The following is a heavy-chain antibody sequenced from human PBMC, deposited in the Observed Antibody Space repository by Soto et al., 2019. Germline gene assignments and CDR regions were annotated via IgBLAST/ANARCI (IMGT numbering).Heavy chain of an antibody. Sequence: PSETLSLTCTVSGGSISSSSYYWGWIRQPPGKGLEWIGSIYYSGSTYYNPSLKSRVTISVDTSKNQFSLKLSSVTAADTAVYYCATPNDYGDYHRRYYFDFWGQGTLVTVSS. D-gene: IGHD4-17*01. J-gene: IGHJ4*02. CDR2: IYYSGST. CDR1: GGSISSSSYY. CDR3: ATPNDYGDYHRRYYFDF. V-gene: IGHV4-39*01.